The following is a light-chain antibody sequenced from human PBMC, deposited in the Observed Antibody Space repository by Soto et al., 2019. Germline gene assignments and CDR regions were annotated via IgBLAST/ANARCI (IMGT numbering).Light chain of an antibody. J-gene: IGKJ4*01. Sequence: EIVLTQSPATLSLSPGERATLSCRASRSVGNNLDWYQKKPGKAPGLLIYAASTRPTGIPARFSGSGSGTDFTLTISSLEPEDFAVYYCQQHADWPLTFGGGTKVEIK. CDR3: QQHADWPLT. CDR1: RSVGNN. CDR2: AAS. V-gene: IGKV3-11*01.